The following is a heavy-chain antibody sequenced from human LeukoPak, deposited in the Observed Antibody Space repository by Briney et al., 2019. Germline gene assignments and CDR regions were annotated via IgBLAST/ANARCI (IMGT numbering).Heavy chain of an antibody. CDR3: AREWTVPDWFDP. V-gene: IGHV4-59*01. D-gene: IGHD1-1*01. J-gene: IGHJ5*02. CDR1: GGSISSYY. Sequence: SETLSLTCTVSGGSISSYYWSWIRQPPGKGLEWIGYIYYSGSTNYNPSLKSRVTISVDTSKNQFSLKLSSVTAADTAVYYCAREWTVPDWFDPWGQGTLVTVSS. CDR2: IYYSGST.